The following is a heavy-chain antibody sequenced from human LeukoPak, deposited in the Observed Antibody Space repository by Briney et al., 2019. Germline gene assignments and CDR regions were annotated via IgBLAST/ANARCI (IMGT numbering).Heavy chain of an antibody. CDR2: TSDSGDTI. CDR1: GFTFSGYA. D-gene: IGHD3-9*01. CDR3: AKNDGGVTGHFDY. J-gene: IGHJ4*02. V-gene: IGHV3-23*01. Sequence: PGGSLRLSCAASGFTFSGYAMSWVRQAPGKGLEWVSGTSDSGDTIYSADSVKGRFTISRDNSKNTLYLQMNSLRAEDTAVYCCAKNDGGVTGHFDYWGQGTLVTVSS.